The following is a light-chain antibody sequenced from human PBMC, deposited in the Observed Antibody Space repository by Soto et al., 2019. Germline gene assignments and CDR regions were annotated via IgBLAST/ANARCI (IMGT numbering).Light chain of an antibody. CDR2: AAS. Sequence: DIQMTQSPSSLSASVGDRVTITCRARQGIRNDLGWYQQKPGKAPKRLIYAASSLQSGVPARYSGSGSETEFTRTISSLQPEYFATYDPPQHTSYPTNTFGQGTKLEIK. J-gene: IGKJ2*01. CDR1: QGIRND. V-gene: IGKV1-17*01. CDR3: PQHTSYPTNT.